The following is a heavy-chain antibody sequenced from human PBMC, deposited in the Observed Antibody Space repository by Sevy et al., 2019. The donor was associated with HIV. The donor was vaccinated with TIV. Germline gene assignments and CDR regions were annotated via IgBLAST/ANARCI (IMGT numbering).Heavy chain of an antibody. CDR1: GYTFTNYA. CDR3: TRDTNWGEYHYYYGMDV. J-gene: IGHJ6*02. D-gene: IGHD7-27*01. CDR2: INARNGDT. V-gene: IGHV1-3*01. Sequence: ASVKVSCKASGYTFTNYAMHWVRQAPGQRLEWMGWINARNGDTKYSQNLQGRVTITRDTSASTAYMELSSLRSEDTGVYYCTRDTNWGEYHYYYGMDVWGQGTTVTVSS.